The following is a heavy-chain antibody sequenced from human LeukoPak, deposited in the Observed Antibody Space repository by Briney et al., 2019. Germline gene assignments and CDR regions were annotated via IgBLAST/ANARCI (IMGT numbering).Heavy chain of an antibody. CDR1: GFTFSSYW. V-gene: IGHV3-7*01. CDR2: IKQDGSEK. J-gene: IGHJ4*02. Sequence: GGSLRLSSAASGFTFSSYWMSWVRQAPGKGLEWVANIKQDGSEKYYVDSVKGRFTISRDNAKSSLYLQMNSLRAEDTAVYYCAREGIAAAGLFWGQGTLVTVSS. CDR3: AREGIAAAGLF. D-gene: IGHD6-13*01.